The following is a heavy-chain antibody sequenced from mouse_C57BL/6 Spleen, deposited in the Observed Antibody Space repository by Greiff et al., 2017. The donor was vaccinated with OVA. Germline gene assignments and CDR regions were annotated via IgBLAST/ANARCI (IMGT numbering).Heavy chain of an antibody. CDR3: ARAGTHYDRAGLFAY. D-gene: IGHD2-4*01. CDR1: GYSFTNYN. CDR2: INPTYGTT. Sequence: VQLQQSGPELVKPGASVKISCKASGYSFTNYNMNWVKQSNGKSLEWIGEINPTYGTTSYNQKFKGKATLTVDQSSSTAYMQLNSLTSEDSAVYYCARAGTHYDRAGLFAYWGQGTLVTVSA. V-gene: IGHV1-39*01. J-gene: IGHJ3*01.